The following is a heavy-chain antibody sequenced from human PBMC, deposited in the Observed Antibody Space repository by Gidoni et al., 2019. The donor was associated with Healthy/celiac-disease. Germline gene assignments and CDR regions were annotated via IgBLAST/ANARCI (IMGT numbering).Heavy chain of an antibody. CDR3: AKAILVDYGDYGMDDAFDI. CDR1: GFTFSSYG. Sequence: QVQLVESGGGVVQPGRSLRLSCAASGFTFSSYGMHWVRQAPGKGMEWVAVISYDGSNKYYADSVKGRFTISRDNSKNTLYLQMNSLRAEDTAVYYCAKAILVDYGDYGMDDAFDIWGQGTMVTVSS. CDR2: ISYDGSNK. J-gene: IGHJ3*02. D-gene: IGHD4-17*01. V-gene: IGHV3-30*18.